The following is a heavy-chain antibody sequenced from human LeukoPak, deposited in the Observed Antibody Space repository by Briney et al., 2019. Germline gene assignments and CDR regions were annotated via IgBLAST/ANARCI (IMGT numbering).Heavy chain of an antibody. CDR3: ARSIRYFSLGWFDP. V-gene: IGHV4-34*01. CDR2: INHSGST. Sequence: SETLSLTCAVYGGSLSGYYWSWIRQPPGKGLEWIGEINHSGSTNYNPSLKSRVTISVDTSKNQFSLKLSSVTAADTAVYYCARSIRYFSLGWFDPWGQGTLVTVSS. CDR1: GGSLSGYY. D-gene: IGHD3-9*01. J-gene: IGHJ5*02.